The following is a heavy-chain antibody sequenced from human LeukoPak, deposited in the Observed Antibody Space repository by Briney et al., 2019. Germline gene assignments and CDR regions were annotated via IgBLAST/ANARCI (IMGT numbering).Heavy chain of an antibody. CDR1: GYTFTSCY. CDR3: ARAKEIVGATSSFDY. D-gene: IGHD1-26*01. Sequence: ASVKVSCKASGYTFTSCYMHWVRQAPGQGLEWMGIINPSGGSTSYAQKFQGRVTMTRDTSTSTVYMELSSLRSEDTAVYYCARAKEIVGATSSFDYWGQGALVTVSS. V-gene: IGHV1-46*03. CDR2: INPSGGST. J-gene: IGHJ4*02.